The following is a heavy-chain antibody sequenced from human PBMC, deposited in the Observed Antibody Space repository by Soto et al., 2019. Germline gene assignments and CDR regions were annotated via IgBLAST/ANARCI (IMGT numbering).Heavy chain of an antibody. CDR3: ARDKHRGIYYDFWSGYYGDYMDV. D-gene: IGHD3-3*01. CDR1: GYTFTSHG. V-gene: IGHV1-18*01. Sequence: GASVKVSCKASGYTFTSHGISWVRQAPGQGLEWMGWISAYNGNTNYAQKLQGRVTMTTDTSTSTAYMELRSLRSDDTAVYYCARDKHRGIYYDFWSGYYGDYMDVWGKGTTVTVSS. CDR2: ISAYNGNT. J-gene: IGHJ6*03.